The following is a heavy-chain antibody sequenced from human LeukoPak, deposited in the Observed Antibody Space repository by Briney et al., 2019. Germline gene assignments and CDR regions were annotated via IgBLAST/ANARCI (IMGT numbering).Heavy chain of an antibody. CDR3: ARDRLRFIAAAAFDI. J-gene: IGHJ3*02. V-gene: IGHV3-30*02. Sequence: GGSLRLSCAASGFTFSSYGMHWVRQAPGKGLEWVAFIRYDGSNKYYADSVKGRFTISRDNSKNTLYLQMNSLRAEDTAVYYCARDRLRFIAAAAFDIWGQGTMVTVSS. CDR1: GFTFSSYG. CDR2: IRYDGSNK. D-gene: IGHD6-13*01.